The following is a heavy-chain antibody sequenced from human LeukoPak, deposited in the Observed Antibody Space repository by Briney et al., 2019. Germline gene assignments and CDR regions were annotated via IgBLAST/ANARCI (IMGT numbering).Heavy chain of an antibody. V-gene: IGHV4-59*01. CDR3: ARVRGIDAFDI. CDR2: TYYSGST. Sequence: SETLSLTCAVYGGSFSGYYWSWIRQPPGKGLEWIGYTYYSGSTNYNPSLKSRVTISVDTSKNQFSLKLSSVTAADTAVYYCARVRGIDAFDIWGQGTMVTVSS. J-gene: IGHJ3*02. CDR1: GGSFSGYY.